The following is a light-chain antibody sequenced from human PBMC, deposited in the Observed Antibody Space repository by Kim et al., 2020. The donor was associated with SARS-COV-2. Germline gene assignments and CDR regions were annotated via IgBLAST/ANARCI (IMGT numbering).Light chain of an antibody. J-gene: IGKJ5*01. V-gene: IGKV1-33*01. Sequence: AYVRDNVTRSCQARQNISNYLNGYQQKPEKAPTLLIYDASNWKTGLPSRFSGSGSETDLTLTISSLQPEDIATYYCQQYDNLQITFGQGTQLEIK. CDR1: QNISNY. CDR3: QQYDNLQIT. CDR2: DAS.